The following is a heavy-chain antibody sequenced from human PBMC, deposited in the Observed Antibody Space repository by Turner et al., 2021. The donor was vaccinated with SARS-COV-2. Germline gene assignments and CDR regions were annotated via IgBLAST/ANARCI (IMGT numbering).Heavy chain of an antibody. J-gene: IGHJ4*02. CDR2: ITYDGSTK. V-gene: IGHV3-30-3*01. CDR1: GFTFNTYA. Sequence: VQLVEAGGGGVQPGGSLRLSCAASGFTFNTYAMHWFRQAPGKGLEWVAVITYDGSTKFYADSVKGRFTISRDNSKSSLYVQMNSLRVEDTAVYYCARSRDGYIHSWGQGTLVIVSS. CDR3: ARSRDGYIHS. D-gene: IGHD2-2*01.